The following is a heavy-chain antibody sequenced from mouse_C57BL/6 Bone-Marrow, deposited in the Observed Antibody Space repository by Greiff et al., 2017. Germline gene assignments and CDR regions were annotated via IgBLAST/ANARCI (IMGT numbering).Heavy chain of an antibody. Sequence: EVHLVESGGGLVQSGRSLRLSCATSGFTFSDFYMEWVRQAPGKGLEWIAASRNKANDYTTEYSASVKGRFIVSRDTSQSILYLQMNALRAEDTDICYCARDEWGSSNWYFEVWGTGTTVTVSS. D-gene: IGHD1-1*01. CDR3: ARDEWGSSNWYFEV. CDR1: GFTFSDFY. CDR2: SRNKANDYTT. J-gene: IGHJ1*03. V-gene: IGHV7-1*01.